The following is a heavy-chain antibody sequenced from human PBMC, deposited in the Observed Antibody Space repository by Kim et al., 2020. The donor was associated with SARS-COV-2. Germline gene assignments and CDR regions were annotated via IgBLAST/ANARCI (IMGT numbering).Heavy chain of an antibody. V-gene: IGHV3-23*05. J-gene: IGHJ4*02. CDR3: ARAPPDGSSSGFDN. CDR1: GFTFSNYA. D-gene: IGHD2-15*01. CDR2: IDGRGSNT. Sequence: GGSLRLSCTASGFTFSNYAMSWVRQAPGEGLEWVSAIDGRGSNTYYADSVKSRFTISRDNSKNTVYLQMNTLRAEDTAVYYCARAPPDGSSSGFDNWGQGILVTVSS.